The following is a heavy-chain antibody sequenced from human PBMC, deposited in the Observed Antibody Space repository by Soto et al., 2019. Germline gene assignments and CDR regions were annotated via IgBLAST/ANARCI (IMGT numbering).Heavy chain of an antibody. D-gene: IGHD4-17*01. V-gene: IGHV1-2*04. Sequence: QVQLVQSGAEVKKPGASVKVSCKASGYTFTGDYMHWVRQAPGQGLEWMGWINPNSGGRNYAQKFQGWVTMTRDKSISTAYMELSRLRSDDTAVYYCAREGGDYDYFDYWGEGTLVTVSS. CDR1: GYTFTGDY. CDR3: AREGGDYDYFDY. J-gene: IGHJ4*02. CDR2: INPNSGGR.